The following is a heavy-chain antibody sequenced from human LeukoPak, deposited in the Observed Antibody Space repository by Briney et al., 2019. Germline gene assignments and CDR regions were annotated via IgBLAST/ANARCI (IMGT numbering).Heavy chain of an antibody. J-gene: IGHJ5*02. Sequence: KAGGSLRLSCAASGFTFSSYSMNWVRQAPGKGLEWVSSISSSSSYIYYADSVKGRFTISRDNAKNSLYLQMNSLRAEDTAVYYCARDHLGSGGRDWFDPWGQGTLVAVSS. V-gene: IGHV3-21*01. CDR3: ARDHLGSGGRDWFDP. D-gene: IGHD2-15*01. CDR1: GFTFSSYS. CDR2: ISSSSSYI.